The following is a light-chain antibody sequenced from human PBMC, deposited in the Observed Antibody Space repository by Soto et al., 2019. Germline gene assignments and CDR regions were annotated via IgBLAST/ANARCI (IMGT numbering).Light chain of an antibody. V-gene: IGKV3-15*01. CDR1: QSVSSN. Sequence: EVVMTQSPATLSVSPGESATLSCRASQSVSSNLAWYQQKPGQTPRLLIYSTSTRASGIPARFSGSGSGTEFALTISSLQSEDFAVYYCQQYNNWPPITFGQGTRLEIK. J-gene: IGKJ5*01. CDR2: STS. CDR3: QQYNNWPPIT.